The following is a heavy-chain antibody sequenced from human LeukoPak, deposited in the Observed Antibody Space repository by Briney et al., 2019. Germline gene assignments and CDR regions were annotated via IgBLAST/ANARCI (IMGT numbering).Heavy chain of an antibody. Sequence: GGSLRLSCAASGFTLSSYEMNWVRQTPGKGLEWVSYISGSGGTIYYTASVEGRFTISRDNAKNSLYLQMNSLRVEDTAVYYCVRTHSSGYYYFDSWGQGTLVTVSS. CDR3: VRTHSSGYYYFDS. V-gene: IGHV3-48*03. J-gene: IGHJ4*02. D-gene: IGHD3-22*01. CDR1: GFTLSSYE. CDR2: ISGSGGTI.